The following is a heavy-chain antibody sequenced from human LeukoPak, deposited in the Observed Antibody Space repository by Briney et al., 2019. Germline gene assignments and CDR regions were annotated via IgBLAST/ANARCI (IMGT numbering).Heavy chain of an antibody. CDR2: IPYDGSNK. J-gene: IGHJ4*02. V-gene: IGHV3-30*04. CDR1: GFTFSSYA. D-gene: IGHD3-22*01. CDR3: ARGPAYYYDSSGYYPFDY. Sequence: GGSLRLSCATPGFTFSSYAMHWVRQAPGKVLEWEAVIPYDGSNKYYADSVKGRFTISRDNSTNTLYLQMISLRAEDTAVYYCARGPAYYYDSSGYYPFDYWGQGTLVTVSS.